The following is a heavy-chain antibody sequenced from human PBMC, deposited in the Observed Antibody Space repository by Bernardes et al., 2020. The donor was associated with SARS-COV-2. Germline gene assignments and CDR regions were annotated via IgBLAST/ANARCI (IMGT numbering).Heavy chain of an antibody. CDR3: AKDKDLSLTAGTVDY. CDR2: ISGSGAYT. Sequence: GGSLRLSCAASGFTFSTYAMRWVRQTPGKGLVWVAPISGSGAYTYYADSVKGRFTISRDNSRDTLYLQMNCLRAEDTAVYYCAKDKDLSLTAGTVDYWSQGTLDTVSS. D-gene: IGHD2-8*02. J-gene: IGHJ4*02. CDR1: GFTFSTYA. V-gene: IGHV3-23*01.